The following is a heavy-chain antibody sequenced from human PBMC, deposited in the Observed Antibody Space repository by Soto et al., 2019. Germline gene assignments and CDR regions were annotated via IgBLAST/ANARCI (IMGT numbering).Heavy chain of an antibody. J-gene: IGHJ6*02. V-gene: IGHV3-33*01. D-gene: IGHD6-6*01. Sequence: TGGSLRLSCAASGFTFSSYGMHWVRQAPGKGLEWVAVIWYDGSNKYYADSVKGRFTISRDNSKNTLYLQMNSLRAEDTAVYYCARGVVEQPVRVRYYYGMDVWGQGTTVTVSS. CDR2: IWYDGSNK. CDR3: ARGVVEQPVRVRYYYGMDV. CDR1: GFTFSSYG.